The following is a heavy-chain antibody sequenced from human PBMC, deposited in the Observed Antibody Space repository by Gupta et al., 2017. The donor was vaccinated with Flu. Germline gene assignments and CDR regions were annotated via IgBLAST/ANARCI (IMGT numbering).Heavy chain of an antibody. V-gene: IGHV4-4*02. D-gene: IGHD1-1*01. J-gene: IGHJ4*02. CDR2: IYQSGHT. CDR3: ASYSRDWNNLIEY. Sequence: QVQLQESGPGLVKPSGTLSLTCGVSGGSISSLNWWTWVRQSPGKGLEWIGKIYQSGHTNYNPALTSRATISLDKSKNSFSLTLSYVSAADTAVYYCASYSRDWNNLIEYCVQVLLVTVSS. CDR1: GGSISSLNW.